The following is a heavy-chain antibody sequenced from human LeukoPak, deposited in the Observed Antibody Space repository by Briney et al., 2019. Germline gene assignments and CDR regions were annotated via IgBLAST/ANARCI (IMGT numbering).Heavy chain of an antibody. CDR1: GFTFSSYW. Sequence: GGSLRLSCAASGFTFSSYWMHWVRQAPGKGLVWVSRINSDGSSTSYADSVKGRFTISRDNAKNTLYLQMNSLRAEDTAVYYCARPYYYDSSGYYPDAAFDIWGPGTMVTVSS. CDR2: INSDGSST. V-gene: IGHV3-74*01. J-gene: IGHJ3*02. D-gene: IGHD3-22*01. CDR3: ARPYYYDSSGYYPDAAFDI.